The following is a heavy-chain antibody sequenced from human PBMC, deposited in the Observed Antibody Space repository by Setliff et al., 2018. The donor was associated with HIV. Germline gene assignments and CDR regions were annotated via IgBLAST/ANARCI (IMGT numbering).Heavy chain of an antibody. D-gene: IGHD4-17*01. CDR3: ARDSPLNDYGDYGLGYYGMDV. J-gene: IGHJ6*02. Sequence: SETLSLTCIVSGDSISSDNYSWDWIRQPPGKGLEWIGSISYTGNTNYNPSLKSRVIISVDKSKNQFSLKLSSVTAADTAVYYCARDSPLNDYGDYGLGYYGMDVWGQGTTVTVS. CDR2: ISYTGNT. CDR1: GDSISSDNYS. V-gene: IGHV4-39*07.